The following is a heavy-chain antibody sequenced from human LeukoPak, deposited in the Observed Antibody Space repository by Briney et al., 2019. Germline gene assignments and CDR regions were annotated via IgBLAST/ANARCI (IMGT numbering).Heavy chain of an antibody. D-gene: IGHD3-3*01. CDR2: INPSGGST. CDR3: ARAPSGYYPTYFDY. V-gene: IGHV1-46*01. J-gene: IGHJ4*02. Sequence: GASVKVSCKASGYTFTSYYMHWVRQAPGQGLEWMGIINPSGGSTSYAQKFQGRVTITADESTSTAYMELSSLRSEDTAVYYCARAPSGYYPTYFDYWGQGTLVTVSS. CDR1: GYTFTSYY.